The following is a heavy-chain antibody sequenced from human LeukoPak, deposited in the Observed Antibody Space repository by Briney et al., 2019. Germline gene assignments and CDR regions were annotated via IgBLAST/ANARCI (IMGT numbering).Heavy chain of an antibody. CDR2: IYYTGST. CDR3: ARDSSLTGYRYHLDV. CDR1: SVSISSYS. J-gene: IGHJ6*02. V-gene: IGHV4-59*01. D-gene: IGHD7-27*01. Sequence: SETLSLTCTVSSVSISSYSWSWIRQPPGKGLEWIGCIYYTGSTDFNPSLESRVTMLRDTSKNQFSLRLSSVTAADTADYYCARDSSLTGYRYHLDVWGQGTTVTVSS.